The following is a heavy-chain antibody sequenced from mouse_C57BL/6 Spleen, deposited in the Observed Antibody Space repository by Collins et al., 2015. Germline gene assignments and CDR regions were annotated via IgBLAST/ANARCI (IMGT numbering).Heavy chain of an antibody. V-gene: IGHV1-58*01. D-gene: IGHD1-1*01. CDR1: GYTFTSYG. J-gene: IGHJ1*03. CDR2: IYIGNGYT. Sequence: GAELVRPGSSVKMSCKTSGYTFTSYGINWVKQRPGQGLEWIGYIYIGNGYTEYNEKFKGKATLTSDTSSSTAYMQLSSLTSEDSAVYFCAIYYYGSRRRYFDVWGTGTTVTVSS. CDR3: AIYYYGSRRRYFDV.